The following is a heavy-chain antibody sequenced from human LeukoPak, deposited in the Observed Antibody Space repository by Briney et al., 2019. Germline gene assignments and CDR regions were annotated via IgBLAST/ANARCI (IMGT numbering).Heavy chain of an antibody. CDR1: GYTFTGYY. J-gene: IGHJ6*03. CDR2: INPNSGGT. CDR3: ARDRYPLYYYYMDV. Sequence: ASVKVSCKASGYTFTGYYMHWVRQAPGQGLEWMGRINPNSGGTNYAQKFQGRVTMTRDTSISTAYMELSRLRSDDTAVYYCARDRYPLYYYYMDVWGKGTTVTVSS. D-gene: IGHD1-14*01. V-gene: IGHV1-2*06.